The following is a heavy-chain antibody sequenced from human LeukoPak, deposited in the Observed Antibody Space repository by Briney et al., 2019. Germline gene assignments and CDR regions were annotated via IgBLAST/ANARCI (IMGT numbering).Heavy chain of an antibody. J-gene: IGHJ6*02. Sequence: GGSLRLSCAASGFTFSSYAMHWVRQAPGKGLEYVSAISSNGGSTYYANSVKGRFTISRDNSKNTLYLQVGSLRAEDMAVYYCARDGTFDFWSGSDGMDVWGQGTTVTVSS. CDR2: ISSNGGST. CDR3: ARDGTFDFWSGSDGMDV. V-gene: IGHV3-64*01. CDR1: GFTFSSYA. D-gene: IGHD3-3*01.